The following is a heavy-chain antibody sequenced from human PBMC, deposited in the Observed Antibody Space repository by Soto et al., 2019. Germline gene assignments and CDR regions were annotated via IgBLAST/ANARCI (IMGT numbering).Heavy chain of an antibody. D-gene: IGHD4-4*01. CDR2: IIPILGIA. V-gene: IGHV1-69*08. Sequence: QVQLVQSGAEVKKPGSSVKVSCKASGGTFSSYTISWVRQAPGQGLEWMGRIIPILGIANYAQKFQGRVTITADKSTSTDYKELSSLRSEDTAVYYCAREKGGMTTVTPCWFDPWGQGTLVTVSS. CDR3: AREKGGMTTVTPCWFDP. J-gene: IGHJ5*02. CDR1: GGTFSSYT.